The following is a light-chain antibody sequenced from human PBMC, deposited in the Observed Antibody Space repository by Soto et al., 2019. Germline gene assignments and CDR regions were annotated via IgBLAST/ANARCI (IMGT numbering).Light chain of an antibody. J-gene: IGKJ1*01. CDR2: WAS. V-gene: IGKV4-1*01. Sequence: DIVMTQSPDSLDETQGERATINCKSSQSVLYSSNNKNYLAWYQQKPGQPPKLLIYWASTRESGVPDRFSGSGSGTDFTLTISSLQAEDVAAYYCQQYYSTPWTFGQGTKV. CDR3: QQYYSTPWT. CDR1: QSVLYSSNNKNY.